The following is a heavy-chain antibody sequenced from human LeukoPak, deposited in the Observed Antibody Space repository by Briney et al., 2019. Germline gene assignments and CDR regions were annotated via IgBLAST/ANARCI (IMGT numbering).Heavy chain of an antibody. CDR1: GGSISSGSYY. Sequence: SETLSLTCTVYGGSISSGSYYWSWIRQPAGKGLEWIGRIYTSGSTNYNPSLKSRVTISVDTSKNQFSLKLSSVTAADTAVYYCARDRAYCSSTSCYHIIDYWGQGTLVTVSS. J-gene: IGHJ4*02. CDR2: IYTSGST. D-gene: IGHD2-2*01. CDR3: ARDRAYCSSTSCYHIIDY. V-gene: IGHV4-61*02.